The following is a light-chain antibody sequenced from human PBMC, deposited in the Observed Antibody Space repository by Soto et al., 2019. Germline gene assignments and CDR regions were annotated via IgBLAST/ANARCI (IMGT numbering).Light chain of an antibody. CDR3: QQYANWPRT. CDR1: QNIYSN. CDR2: RAS. Sequence: VALTQPPATVSVSPGDRVTLSCWASQNIYSNLGWYQQRPGHAPRLIIYRASARPTGIPARFSGSGSGTEFTLTISSLQSEDSAVYYCQQYANWPRTFGQGTKVDIK. V-gene: IGKV3-15*01. J-gene: IGKJ1*01.